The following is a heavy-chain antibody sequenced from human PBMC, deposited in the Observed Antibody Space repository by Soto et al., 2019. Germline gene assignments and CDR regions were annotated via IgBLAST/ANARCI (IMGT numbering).Heavy chain of an antibody. V-gene: IGHV1-18*01. D-gene: IGHD4-4*01. CDR3: ARDVPAKKFVTVTTAIDY. CDR1: GYTFTSYG. J-gene: IGHJ4*02. Sequence: RASVKVSCKASGYTFTSYGISWVRQAPGQGLEWMGWISAYNGNTNYAQKLQGRVTMTTDTSTSTAYMELRSLRSDDTAVYYCARDVPAKKFVTVTTAIDYWGQGTLVTVSS. CDR2: ISAYNGNT.